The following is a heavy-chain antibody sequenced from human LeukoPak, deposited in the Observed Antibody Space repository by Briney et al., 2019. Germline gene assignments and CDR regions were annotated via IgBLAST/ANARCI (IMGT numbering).Heavy chain of an antibody. CDR3: ARADGYSYVYGGNNWFDP. CDR1: GYTFTGYY. Sequence: ALVKVSCKASGYTFTGYYMHWVRQTPGQGLEWMGWINPNSGGTNYAQKFQGRVTMTRDTSISTAYMELSRLRSDDTAVYYCARADGYSYVYGGNNWFDPWGQGTLVTVSS. V-gene: IGHV1-2*02. CDR2: INPNSGGT. J-gene: IGHJ5*02. D-gene: IGHD5-18*01.